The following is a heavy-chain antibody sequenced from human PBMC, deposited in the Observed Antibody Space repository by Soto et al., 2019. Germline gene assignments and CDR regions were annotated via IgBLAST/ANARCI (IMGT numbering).Heavy chain of an antibody. J-gene: IGHJ4*02. CDR3: VLWVRGLINY. V-gene: IGHV3-72*01. D-gene: IGHD3-10*01. CDR2: CRSRVDNYAT. Sequence: EVQWVESGGGLVQPGGSLRLSCATSGITFSDHDMDWVRQAPGKGLEWLGRCRSRVDNYATDYAASVKGRFTFSRDESKSSLSLQMRSLKTGDTAMYYCVLWVRGLINYWGQGTLVTVSS. CDR1: GITFSDHD.